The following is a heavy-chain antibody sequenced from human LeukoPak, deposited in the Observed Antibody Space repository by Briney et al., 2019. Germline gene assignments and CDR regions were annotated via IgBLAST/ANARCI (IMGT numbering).Heavy chain of an antibody. D-gene: IGHD6-6*01. CDR1: GYTFTGYH. V-gene: IGHV1-8*03. J-gene: IGHJ5*02. CDR2: MNPNSGDT. CDR3: ARGRAARPRRHGSNWFDP. Sequence: ASVKVSCKASGYTFTGYHMHWVRQAPGQGLEWMGWMNPNSGDTGYAQKFQGRVTITWNTSISTAYMELSSLRSEDTAVYYCARGRAARPRRHGSNWFDPWGQGTLVTVSS.